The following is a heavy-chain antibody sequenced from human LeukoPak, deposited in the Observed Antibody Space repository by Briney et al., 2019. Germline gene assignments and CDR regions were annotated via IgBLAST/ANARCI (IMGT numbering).Heavy chain of an antibody. CDR1: GYSIRSGYY. CDR2: IYHSGST. D-gene: IGHD3-10*01. CDR3: ARDSRAGGSVRAFDI. J-gene: IGHJ3*02. V-gene: IGHV4-38-2*02. Sequence: PSETLSLTCTVSGYSIRSGYYWGWIRQSPQKGLEWIGNIYHSGSTDYNPSLKSRVTILLDTSMNQFSLKLASVTAADTAVYYCARDSRAGGSVRAFDIWGQGTMVTVSS.